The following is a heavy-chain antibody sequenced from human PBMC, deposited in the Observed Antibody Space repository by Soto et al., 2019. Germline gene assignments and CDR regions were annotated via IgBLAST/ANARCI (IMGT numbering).Heavy chain of an antibody. Sequence: QVQLVQSGAEVKKPGASVKVSCKTSGYTFTSFGISWMRPAPGQGLEWMGWITAYNGDTNYAQKLQGRVSMTTDTSTNTAYMELRNLRSDDTAVYYCARGTRVRGIITNFDYWGQGTLVTVSS. D-gene: IGHD3-10*01. CDR1: GYTFTSFG. V-gene: IGHV1-18*01. CDR2: ITAYNGDT. CDR3: ARGTRVRGIITNFDY. J-gene: IGHJ4*02.